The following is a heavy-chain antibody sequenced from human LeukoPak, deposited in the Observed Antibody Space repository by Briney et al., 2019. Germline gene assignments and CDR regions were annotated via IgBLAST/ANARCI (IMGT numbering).Heavy chain of an antibody. CDR1: GFTFISYG. CDR2: ISYDASNK. D-gene: IGHD3-22*01. CDR3: AKDLAYDSSGYNYYYYGMDV. V-gene: IGHV3-30*18. Sequence: PGRSLRLSCAASGFTFISYGMHWVRQAPGKGLEWVAVISYDASNKYYADSVKGRFTISRDNSKNTLYLQMNSLRAEDTAVYHCAKDLAYDSSGYNYYYYGMDVWGQGTTVTVSS. J-gene: IGHJ6*02.